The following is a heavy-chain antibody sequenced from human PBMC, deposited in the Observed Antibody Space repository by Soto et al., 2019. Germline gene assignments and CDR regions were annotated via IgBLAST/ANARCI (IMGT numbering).Heavy chain of an antibody. J-gene: IGHJ4*02. Sequence: QVQVVESGGGVVQPERSLRLSCAISGFTFSDFGMHWVRQAPGKGLEWVADISGDGSDKYYVGSVQGRFTISRDNTKNAHYLQMNSLRSEDTAVYYCAKGTAVARQHFANWGQGTLVTVSS. CDR1: GFTFSDFG. CDR3: AKGTAVARQHFAN. V-gene: IGHV3-30*18. D-gene: IGHD6-19*01. CDR2: ISGDGSDK.